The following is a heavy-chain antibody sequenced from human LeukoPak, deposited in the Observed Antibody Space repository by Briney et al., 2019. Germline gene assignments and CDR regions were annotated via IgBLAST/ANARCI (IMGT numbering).Heavy chain of an antibody. J-gene: IGHJ4*02. D-gene: IGHD6-13*01. CDR1: GFSFNTYA. CDR3: TLGSLYSSSWYGDY. V-gene: IGHV3-23*01. Sequence: GGSLRLSCAASGFSFNTYAMTWVRQAPGKGLEWVSAISGDGGSTYYAVSVKGRFTISRDNSKNTLYLQMNGLRAEDTAVYYCTLGSLYSSSWYGDYWGQGTLVTVSS. CDR2: ISGDGGST.